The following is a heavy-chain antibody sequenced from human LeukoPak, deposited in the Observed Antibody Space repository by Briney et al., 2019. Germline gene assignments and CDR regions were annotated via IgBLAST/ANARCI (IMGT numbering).Heavy chain of an antibody. CDR3: ARSRVGGIAAAGTDYYYMDV. CDR2: IYPGDSDT. J-gene: IGHJ6*03. CDR1: GYSFTSYW. D-gene: IGHD6-13*01. Sequence: GETLKISCKGSGYSFTSYWIGWERQMPGKGLEWMGIIYPGDSDTRYSPSFQGQVTISADKSISTAYLQWSSLKASDTAMYYCARSRVGGIAAAGTDYYYMDVWGKGTTVTVSS. V-gene: IGHV5-51*01.